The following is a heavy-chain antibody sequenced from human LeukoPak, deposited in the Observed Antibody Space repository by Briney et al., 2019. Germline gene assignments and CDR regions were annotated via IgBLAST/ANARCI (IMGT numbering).Heavy chain of an antibody. CDR1: GGSISSGGYY. CDR3: ARLVLRQAGYYYDSSGYYFNY. Sequence: SETLSLTCTVSGGSISSGGYYWSWIRQHPGKGLEWIGYIYYSGSTYYNPSLKSRVTISVDTSKNQFSLKLSSVTAADTAVYYCARLVLRQAGYYYDSSGYYFNYWGQGTLVTVSS. CDR2: IYYSGST. V-gene: IGHV4-31*03. J-gene: IGHJ4*02. D-gene: IGHD3-22*01.